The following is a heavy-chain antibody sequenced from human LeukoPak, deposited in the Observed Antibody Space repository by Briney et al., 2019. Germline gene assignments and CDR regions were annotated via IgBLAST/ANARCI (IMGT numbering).Heavy chain of an antibody. CDR3: ALFGPVVVVAATGRGWFDP. CDR2: ISYDGSNK. D-gene: IGHD2-15*01. V-gene: IGHV3-30-3*01. Sequence: PGRSLRLSCAASGFTFSSYAMHWVRQAPGKGLEWVAVISYDGSNKYYADSVKGRFTISRDNSKNTLYLQMNSLRAEDTAVYHCALFGPVVVVAATGRGWFDPWGQGTLVTVSS. CDR1: GFTFSSYA. J-gene: IGHJ5*02.